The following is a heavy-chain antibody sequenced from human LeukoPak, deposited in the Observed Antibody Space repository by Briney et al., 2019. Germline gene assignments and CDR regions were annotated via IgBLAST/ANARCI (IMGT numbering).Heavy chain of an antibody. Sequence: GGSLRLSCAASGFTFSTYWMSWVRQAPGKGLEWVANIKEDGSDKYYVGSVKGRFTISRDNAKNSLYLQMNSLRIEDTGVYYCARATFHSWDPWSQGTLVTVSS. CDR3: ARATFHSWDP. V-gene: IGHV3-7*01. D-gene: IGHD2-15*01. CDR1: GFTFSTYW. J-gene: IGHJ5*02. CDR2: IKEDGSDK.